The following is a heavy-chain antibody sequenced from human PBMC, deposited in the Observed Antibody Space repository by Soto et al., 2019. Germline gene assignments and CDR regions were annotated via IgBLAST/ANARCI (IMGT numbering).Heavy chain of an antibody. J-gene: IGHJ4*02. CDR3: ARDLAYCGGDCPPSAY. V-gene: IGHV1-69*13. CDR2: IIPIFGTA. Sequence: SVKVSCKASGGTFSSYAISWVRQAPGQGLEWMGGIIPIFGTANYAQKFQGRVTITADESTSTAYMELSSLRSEDTAVYYCARDLAYCGGDCPPSAYWGQGTLVTVS. CDR1: GGTFSSYA. D-gene: IGHD2-21*02.